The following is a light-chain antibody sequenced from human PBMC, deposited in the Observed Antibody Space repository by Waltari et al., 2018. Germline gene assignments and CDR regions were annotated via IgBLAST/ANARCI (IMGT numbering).Light chain of an antibody. CDR1: QSVSRA. J-gene: IGKJ1*01. Sequence: EIVLTQSPGTLSLSPGERATLSCRASQSVSRALAWYQQKPGQAPRLLIYAASTRATGGPDRFSGSGSGTDFSLTISRLDPEDFAVYYCQHYVNLPVTFGQGTKVEI. CDR3: QHYVNLPVT. CDR2: AAS. V-gene: IGKV3-20*01.